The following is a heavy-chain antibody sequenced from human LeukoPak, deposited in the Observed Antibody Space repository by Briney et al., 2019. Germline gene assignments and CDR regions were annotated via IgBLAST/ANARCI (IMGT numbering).Heavy chain of an antibody. CDR3: ARHDSGEYFQH. D-gene: IGHD3-10*01. V-gene: IGHV5-51*01. J-gene: IGHJ1*01. Sequence: GESLKISCKGSGYSLTTYWIGWVRQMPGKGLEWMGIIYPGDSDTKYSPSFQGQVTISADKSISTAYLHWSSLKASDTAMYYCARHDSGEYFQHWGQGTLITVSS. CDR1: GYSLTTYW. CDR2: IYPGDSDT.